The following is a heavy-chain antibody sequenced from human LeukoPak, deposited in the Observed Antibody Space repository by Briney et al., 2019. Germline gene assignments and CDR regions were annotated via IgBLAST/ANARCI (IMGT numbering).Heavy chain of an antibody. V-gene: IGHV3-30-3*01. CDR3: ARADY. CDR1: GFTFSSYA. CDR2: ISYDGSNK. Sequence: GGSLRPSCAASGFTFSSYAMHWVRQAPGKGLEWVAVISYDGSNKYYADSVKGRFTISRDNSKNTLYLQMNSLRAEDTAVYYCARADYWGQGTLVTVSS. J-gene: IGHJ4*02.